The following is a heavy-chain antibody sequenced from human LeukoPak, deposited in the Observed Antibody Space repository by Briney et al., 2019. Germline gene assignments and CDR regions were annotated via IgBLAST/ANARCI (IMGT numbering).Heavy chain of an antibody. CDR2: IIPIFGTA. J-gene: IGHJ6*03. CDR1: GYTFTSYA. V-gene: IGHV1-69*13. Sequence: SVNVSCKASGYTFTSYAISWVRQAPGQGLEWMGGIIPIFGTANYAQKFQGRVTVTADESTSTAYMELSSLRSEDTAVYYCARGGMSTSPTLDSYYYYMDVWGKGTTVTVSS. CDR3: ARGGMSTSPTLDSYYYYMDV. D-gene: IGHD2-2*01.